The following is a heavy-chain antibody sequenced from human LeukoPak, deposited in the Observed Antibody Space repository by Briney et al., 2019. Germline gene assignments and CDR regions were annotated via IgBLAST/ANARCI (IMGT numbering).Heavy chain of an antibody. CDR3: AKGDYGDYVTYY. Sequence: GGSLRLSCAASGFTFSSYGMHWVRQAPGKGLEWVAFIRSDGSNKYYADSVKGRFTISRDNSKNTLYLQMNSLRAEDTAVYYCAKGDYGDYVTYYWGQGTLVTVSS. V-gene: IGHV3-30*02. CDR1: GFTFSSYG. J-gene: IGHJ4*02. CDR2: IRSDGSNK. D-gene: IGHD4-17*01.